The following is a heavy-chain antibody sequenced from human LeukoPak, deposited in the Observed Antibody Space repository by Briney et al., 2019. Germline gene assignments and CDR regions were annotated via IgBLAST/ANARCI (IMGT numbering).Heavy chain of an antibody. CDR2: IYPGDSDT. J-gene: IGHJ4*02. V-gene: IGHV5-51*01. CDR1: GYSFANYW. D-gene: IGHD3-22*01. CDR3: ATPHDATAYYYDSSGYFY. Sequence: GESLKISCKGSGYSFANYWIGWVRQMPGKGLEWMGIIYPGDSDTRYSPSFQGQVTVSADKSISTAYLQWSSLKASDTAIYYCATPHDATAYYYDSSGYFYWGQGTLVTVSS.